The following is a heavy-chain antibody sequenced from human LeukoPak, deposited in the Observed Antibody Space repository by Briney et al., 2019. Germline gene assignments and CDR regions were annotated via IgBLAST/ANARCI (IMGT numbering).Heavy chain of an antibody. CDR1: EYTFTSYD. J-gene: IGHJ4*02. CDR2: ISAYNGNA. V-gene: IGHV1-18*01. D-gene: IGHD1-26*01. Sequence: ASVKVSCKASEYTFTSYDINWVRQAPGQGLEWMGWISAYNGNANYAQKLQGRVTMSTDTSTSTAYMELRCLRSDDTAVYYCARTPRRVGATLDYWGQGTLVTVSS. CDR3: ARTPRRVGATLDY.